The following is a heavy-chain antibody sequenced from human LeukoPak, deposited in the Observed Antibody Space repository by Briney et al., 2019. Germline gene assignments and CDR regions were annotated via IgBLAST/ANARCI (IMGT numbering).Heavy chain of an antibody. D-gene: IGHD6-19*01. J-gene: IGHJ6*04. Sequence: PGGSLRLSCAASGFTFSSYEMNWVRQAPGKGLEWVSYISSSGSTIYYADSVKGRFTISRDNAKNTLYLQMNSLRAEDTAVYYCARAPNIAVAGTVYYYYGMDVWGKGTTVTVSS. CDR1: GFTFSSYE. CDR3: ARAPNIAVAGTVYYYYGMDV. CDR2: ISSSGSTI. V-gene: IGHV3-48*03.